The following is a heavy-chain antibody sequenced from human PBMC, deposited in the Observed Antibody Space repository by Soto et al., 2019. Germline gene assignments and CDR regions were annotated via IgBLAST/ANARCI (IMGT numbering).Heavy chain of an antibody. J-gene: IGHJ6*02. V-gene: IGHV1-18*01. D-gene: IGHD5-18*01. CDR2: ISAYNGNT. CDR1: GYTFTSYG. CDR3: ARDRPTAWVTTLGYYYGMDV. Sequence: ASVNVSCKASGYTFTSYGISWVRQAPGQGLEWMGWISAYNGNTNYAQKLQGRVTMTTDTSTSTAYMELRSLRSDDTAVYYCARDRPTAWVTTLGYYYGMDVWGQGTTVTVSS.